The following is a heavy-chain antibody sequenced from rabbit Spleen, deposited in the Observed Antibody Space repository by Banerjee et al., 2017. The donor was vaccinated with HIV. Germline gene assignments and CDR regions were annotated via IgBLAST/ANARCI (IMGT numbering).Heavy chain of an antibody. D-gene: IGHD6-1*01. V-gene: IGHV1S45*01. CDR1: GFSFSSSYW. Sequence: QEQLEESGGDLVKPEGSLTLTCTASGFSFSSSYWICWVRQAPGKGLEWIACIYAGGSDNTYYANWAKGRFTISKTSSTTVTLQMTSLTAADTAAYFCARGADGYALWGPGTFVTVS. CDR3: ARGADGYAL. CDR2: IYAGGSDNT. J-gene: IGHJ6*01.